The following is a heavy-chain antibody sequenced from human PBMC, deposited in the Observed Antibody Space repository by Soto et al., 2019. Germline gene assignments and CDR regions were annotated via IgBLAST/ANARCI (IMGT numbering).Heavy chain of an antibody. CDR3: ARNQFLRLDIVVVPAAILPWFDP. CDR1: GFTFSSYE. CDR2: ISSSGSTI. D-gene: IGHD2-2*02. J-gene: IGHJ5*02. Sequence: GGSLRLSCAASGFTFSSYEMNWVRQAPGKGLEWVSYISSSGSTIYYAGSVKGRFTISRDNAKNSLYLQMNSLRAEDTAVYYCARNQFLRLDIVVVPAAILPWFDPWGQGTLVTVSS. V-gene: IGHV3-48*03.